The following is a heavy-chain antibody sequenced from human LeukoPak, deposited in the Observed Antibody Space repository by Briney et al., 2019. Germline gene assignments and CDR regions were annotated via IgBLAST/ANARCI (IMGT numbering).Heavy chain of an antibody. CDR3: ARDRYGGIIDY. V-gene: IGHV4-4*07. CDR2: FYTSGST. D-gene: IGHD1-1*01. J-gene: IGHJ4*02. Sequence: SETLSLTCTVSGGSISSYYWSWIRQPAGKGLEWIGRFYTSGSTNYNPSLKSRVTMSVDTSKNQFPLKLTSVTAADTAMYYCARDRYGGIIDYWGQGTLVTVSS. CDR1: GGSISSYY.